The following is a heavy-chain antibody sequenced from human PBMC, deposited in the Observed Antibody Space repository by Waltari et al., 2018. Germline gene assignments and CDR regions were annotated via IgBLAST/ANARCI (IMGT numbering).Heavy chain of an antibody. CDR1: GYTFTSYA. CDR2: INAGNGNT. Sequence: QVQLVQSGAEVKKPGASVKVSCKASGYTFTSYAMHWVRQAPGQRLEWMGWINAGNGNTKYSQKFQGRVTITRDTSASTAYMELSSLRSEDTAVYYCARDQKYGDFMIIDYWGQGTLVTVSS. J-gene: IGHJ4*02. V-gene: IGHV1-3*01. CDR3: ARDQKYGDFMIIDY. D-gene: IGHD4-17*01.